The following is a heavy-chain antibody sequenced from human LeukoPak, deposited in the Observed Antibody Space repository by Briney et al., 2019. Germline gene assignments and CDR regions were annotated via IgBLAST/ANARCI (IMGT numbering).Heavy chain of an antibody. CDR1: GFTFSIYE. D-gene: IGHD5-12*01. Sequence: PGGSLRLSCAASGFTFSIYEMNWVRQAPGKGLEWVSYISSSGSTIYYADSVKGRLTISRDNAKNTLYLQMNSLRAEDTAVYYCARASERYSGYDVLGFDYWGQGTLVTVSS. V-gene: IGHV3-48*03. CDR3: ARASERYSGYDVLGFDY. CDR2: ISSSGSTI. J-gene: IGHJ4*02.